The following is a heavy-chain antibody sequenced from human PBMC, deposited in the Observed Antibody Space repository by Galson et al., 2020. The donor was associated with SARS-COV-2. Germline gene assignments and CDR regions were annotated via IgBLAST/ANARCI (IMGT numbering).Heavy chain of an antibody. CDR2: IYRSGNA. Sequence: SETLSLTCLVSGGSIRSGSYYWSRVRQHPVKRLDWIGYIYRSGNAYYNPSFKSPASISIYTSKNQFSLKLTSVTAADTATYYCARAGTYESGAFDIWGQGTVVTVSS. D-gene: IGHD3-3*01. V-gene: IGHV4-31*01. CDR3: ARAGTYESGAFDI. J-gene: IGHJ3*02. CDR1: GGSIRSGSYY.